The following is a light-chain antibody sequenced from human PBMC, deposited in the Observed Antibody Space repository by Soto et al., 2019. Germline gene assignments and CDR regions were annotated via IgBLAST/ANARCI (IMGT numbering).Light chain of an antibody. V-gene: IGKV1-6*01. CDR2: AAS. J-gene: IGKJ2*01. CDR3: LQDANSPYT. Sequence: AIQMTQSPSSLSASVGDRVTITCRASQGIGIDLAWYQQKPGKAPNLLIYAASSLQSGVPSRFSGSGSGTDFTLTISSLQSEDFAVYYCLQDANSPYTFGQGTKLDIK. CDR1: QGIGID.